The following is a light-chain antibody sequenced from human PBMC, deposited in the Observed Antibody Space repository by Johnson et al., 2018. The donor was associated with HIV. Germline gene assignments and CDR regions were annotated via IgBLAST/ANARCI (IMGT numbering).Light chain of an antibody. V-gene: IGLV1-51*01. CDR3: GTWDSSLSAPLYV. Sequence: QAVLTQPPSVSAAPGQKVTISCSGSSSNIGNNYVSWYQQLPGRAPKLLIYDNNKRPSGIPDRFSGSKSGTSATLGITGLQTGDEADYYCGTWDSSLSAPLYVFGTGTKVTVL. CDR2: DNN. J-gene: IGLJ1*01. CDR1: SSNIGNNY.